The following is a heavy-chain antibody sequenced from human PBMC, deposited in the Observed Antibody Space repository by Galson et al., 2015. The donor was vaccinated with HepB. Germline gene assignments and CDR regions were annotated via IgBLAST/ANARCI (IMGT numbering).Heavy chain of an antibody. CDR2: INLVHGKT. CDR3: ARVNRARWGVIANRYFDY. CDR1: GYTFTNYA. D-gene: IGHD3-16*02. J-gene: IGHJ4*02. V-gene: IGHV1-3*01. Sequence: SVKVSCKASGYTFTNYAIHWVRQAPGQGLEWMGWINLVHGKTKFSENFQNRVTLTRDTSASTAYMEVNSLRTEDTAVYYCARVNRARWGVIANRYFDYWGQGTLVTVSS.